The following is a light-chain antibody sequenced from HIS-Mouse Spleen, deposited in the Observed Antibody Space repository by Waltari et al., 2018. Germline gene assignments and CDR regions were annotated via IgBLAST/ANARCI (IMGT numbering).Light chain of an antibody. J-gene: IGLJ2*01. CDR2: DVS. CDR3: CSYAGSYTFEVV. Sequence: QSALTQPRSVSGSPGPSVTISCTGTSSDVGGYNYVSWSQQHPGKAPKLMIYDVSKRPSGVPDRFSGSKSGNTASLTISGLQAEDEADYYCCSYAGSYTFEVVFGGGTKLTVL. CDR1: SSDVGGYNY. V-gene: IGLV2-11*01.